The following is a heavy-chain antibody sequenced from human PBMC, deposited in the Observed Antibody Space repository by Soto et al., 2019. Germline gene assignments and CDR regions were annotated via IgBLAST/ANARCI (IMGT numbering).Heavy chain of an antibody. CDR1: GGTFSSYT. Sequence: QVQLVQSGAEVKKPGSSVQVSCKASGGTFSSYTISWVRQAPGQGLEWMGRIIPILGIANYAQKFQGRVTITADKSTSTAYMELSSLRSEDTAVYYCARDSESVNWFDPWGQGTLVTVSS. CDR3: ARDSESVNWFDP. CDR2: IIPILGIA. J-gene: IGHJ5*02. V-gene: IGHV1-69*08.